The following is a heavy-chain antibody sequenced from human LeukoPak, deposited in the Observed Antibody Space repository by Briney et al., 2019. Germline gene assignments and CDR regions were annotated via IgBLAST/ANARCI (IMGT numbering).Heavy chain of an antibody. V-gene: IGHV1-46*01. J-gene: IGHJ6*02. Sequence: ASVKVSCKASGYTFTSYYMHWVRQAPGQGLEWMGIINPSGGSTSYAQKFQGRVTMTRDTSTSTVYMELSSLRSEDTAVYYCATATGGAWVHNGMDVWGQGTTVTVSS. CDR2: INPSGGST. D-gene: IGHD7-27*01. CDR3: ATATGGAWVHNGMDV. CDR1: GYTFTSYY.